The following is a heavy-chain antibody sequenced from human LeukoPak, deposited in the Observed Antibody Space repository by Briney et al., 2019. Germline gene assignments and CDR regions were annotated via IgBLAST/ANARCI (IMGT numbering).Heavy chain of an antibody. V-gene: IGHV4-39*07. CDR2: IYYSGST. D-gene: IGHD3-10*01. J-gene: IGHJ4*02. CDR1: GGSISSSNFY. Sequence: SETLSLTCTVSGGSISSSNFYWGWIRQPPGKGLEWIGSIYYSGSTYYNPSLKSRVTISVDTSKNQFSLKLSSVTAADTAVYYCARVSWFDKFPNYWGPGTLVSASS. CDR3: ARVSWFDKFPNY.